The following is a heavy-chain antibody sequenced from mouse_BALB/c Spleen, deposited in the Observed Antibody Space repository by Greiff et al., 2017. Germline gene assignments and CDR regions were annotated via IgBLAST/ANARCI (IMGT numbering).Heavy chain of an antibody. D-gene: IGHD1-2*01. J-gene: IGHJ3*01. CDR1: GFTFSSYA. V-gene: IGHV5-9-3*01. Sequence: EVQLVESGGGLVKPGGSLKLSCAASGFTFSSYAMSWVRQTPEKRLEWVATISSGGSYTYYPDSVKGRFTISRDNAKNTLYLQMSSLRSEDTAMYYCARHRGHYYGYEFAYWGQGTLVTVSA. CDR2: ISSGGSYT. CDR3: ARHRGHYYGYEFAY.